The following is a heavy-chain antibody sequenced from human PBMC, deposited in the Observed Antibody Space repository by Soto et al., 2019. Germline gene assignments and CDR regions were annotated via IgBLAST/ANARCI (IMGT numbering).Heavy chain of an antibody. CDR3: TRDQGGSYDSWFDP. Sequence: EVQVVESGGGLVKPGGSLRLSCNLSFSMYSMDWVRQAPGKGLEWVASISSGSDFIKYADSVKGRFTISRDNTKNSVSLQMSSLRVEDTAMYYCTRDQGGSYDSWFDPWGRGTLVTVSS. V-gene: IGHV3-21*02. CDR2: ISSGSDFI. D-gene: IGHD1-26*01. CDR1: FSMYS. J-gene: IGHJ5*02.